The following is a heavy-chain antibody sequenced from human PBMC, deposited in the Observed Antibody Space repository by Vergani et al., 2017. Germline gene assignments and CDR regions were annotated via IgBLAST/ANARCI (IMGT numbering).Heavy chain of an antibody. V-gene: IGHV5-51*01. CDR2: IYSGDSDT. J-gene: IGHJ6*03. Sequence: EVRLVQSGAEVKKPGESLKISCKGSGYSFSTYWIGWVRQMPGKGLEWMGMIYSGDSDTRYNPSFQGRVTMSADTSITTAYLQWTSLKTSDTAMYYCARHVGERLRYFDWPTDPSLYYYYYMDVWGKGTTVTVSS. D-gene: IGHD3-9*01. CDR1: GYSFSTYW. CDR3: ARHVGERLRYFDWPTDPSLYYYYYMDV.